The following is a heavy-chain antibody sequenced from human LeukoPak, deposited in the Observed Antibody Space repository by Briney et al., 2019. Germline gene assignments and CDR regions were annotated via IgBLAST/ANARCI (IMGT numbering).Heavy chain of an antibody. CDR1: GFTFSSST. J-gene: IGHJ4*02. Sequence: GGSLRLSCAVTGFTFSSSTMHWVRLAPGKGLEWVAVVSYDGSSKYYADSVKGRFTISRDNSKNTLYLQMNSPRPEDTAVYFCARDILATTASLDYWGQGTLVTVSS. CDR2: VSYDGSSK. D-gene: IGHD5-12*01. V-gene: IGHV3-30-3*01. CDR3: ARDILATTASLDY.